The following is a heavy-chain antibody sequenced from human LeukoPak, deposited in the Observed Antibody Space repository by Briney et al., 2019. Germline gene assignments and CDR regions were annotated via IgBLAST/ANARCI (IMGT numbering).Heavy chain of an antibody. CDR1: GGSICSYY. V-gene: IGHV4-59*01. J-gene: IGHJ6*03. Sequence: SSETLSLTCTVSGGSICSYYWSWIRQPPGKGLEWIGYIYYSGSTNYNPSLKSRVTISVDTSKNQFSLKLSSVTAADTAVYYCARVLRYCSGGSCYPGHYYYYYMDVWGKGTTVTVSS. CDR2: IYYSGST. D-gene: IGHD2-15*01. CDR3: ARVLRYCSGGSCYPGHYYYYYMDV.